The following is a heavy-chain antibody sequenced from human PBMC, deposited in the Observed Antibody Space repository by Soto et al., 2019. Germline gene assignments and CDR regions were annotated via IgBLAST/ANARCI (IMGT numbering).Heavy chain of an antibody. CDR1: GFTFSDYY. CDR3: ARDWAVASTGWFDP. D-gene: IGHD6-19*01. J-gene: IGHJ5*02. Sequence: LRLSCAASGFTFSDYYMSWIRQAPGKGLEWVSYISSSGSTIYYADSVKGRFTISRDNAKNSLYLQMNSLRAEDTAVYYCARDWAVASTGWFDPWGQGTLVTVSS. V-gene: IGHV3-11*01. CDR2: ISSSGSTI.